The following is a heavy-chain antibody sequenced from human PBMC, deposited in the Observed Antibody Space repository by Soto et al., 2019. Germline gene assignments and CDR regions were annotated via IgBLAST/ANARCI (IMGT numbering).Heavy chain of an antibody. D-gene: IGHD6-19*01. Sequence: PSETLSLTCTVSGGSINSGDYSWTWIRQPPGKGLEWIGYIYHTGTTYYNMSLKSRVTISVDRSKNQFSLKLSSVTAADTAVYYCARAGDSSGPVALGYWGQGTLVTVSS. V-gene: IGHV4-30-2*01. CDR3: ARAGDSSGPVALGY. CDR1: GGSINSGDYS. J-gene: IGHJ4*02. CDR2: IYHTGTT.